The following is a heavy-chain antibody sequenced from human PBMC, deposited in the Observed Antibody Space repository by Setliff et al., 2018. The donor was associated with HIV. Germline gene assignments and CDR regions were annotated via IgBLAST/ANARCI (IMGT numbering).Heavy chain of an antibody. J-gene: IGHJ6*02. CDR3: ARDHCSSSGCYEYSYYGMDV. CDR1: GGSFSGYC. CDR2: IQHSGRT. D-gene: IGHD2-2*01. Sequence: SETLSLTCAVYGGSFSGYCWSWIRQPPGKGLEWIGEIQHSGRTNYNPSLKSRVTTSVDMSRNQFSLKVTSVTAADTAVYYCARDHCSSSGCYEYSYYGMDVWGQGTTVTVSS. V-gene: IGHV4-34*01.